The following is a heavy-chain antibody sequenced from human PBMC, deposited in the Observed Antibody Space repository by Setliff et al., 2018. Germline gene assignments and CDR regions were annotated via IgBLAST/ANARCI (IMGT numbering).Heavy chain of an antibody. CDR3: ARLSWDGLRYYGLDV. V-gene: IGHV4-34*01. D-gene: IGHD3-10*01. CDR1: GGSFSDYY. Sequence: KPSETLSLTCTVYGGSFSDYYWGWIRQPPGKGLEWIAEINHSGSTNYNPSLKSRVTISVDTSRNQFSLKLRSVTAADTAVYYCARLSWDGLRYYGLDVWGQGATVTVSS. J-gene: IGHJ6*02. CDR2: INHSGST.